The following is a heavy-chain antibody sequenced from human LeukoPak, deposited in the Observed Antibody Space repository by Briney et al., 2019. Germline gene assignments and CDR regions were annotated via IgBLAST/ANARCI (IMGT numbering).Heavy chain of an antibody. Sequence: GASVKVSCKASGDTFHMFGISWVRQAPGQGLEWVGWISAYNGGTNYAQKFQGRVTMTTDTSTNTAYMELRSLRSDDTAVYYCAREGKQWLQYYFDYWGQGTLVTVSS. CDR1: GDTFHMFG. CDR2: ISAYNGGT. J-gene: IGHJ4*02. CDR3: AREGKQWLQYYFDY. D-gene: IGHD6-19*01. V-gene: IGHV1-18*04.